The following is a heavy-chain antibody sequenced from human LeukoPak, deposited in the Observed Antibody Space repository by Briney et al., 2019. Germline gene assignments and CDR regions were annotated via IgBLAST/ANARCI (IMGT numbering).Heavy chain of an antibody. CDR1: GGSISSGDYY. Sequence: TLSLTCTVSGGSISSGDYYWSWIRQPPGKGLEWIGYIYYSGTAYYNPSLKSRVTMSVDTSKNQFSLKLDSVTAADTAVYYCARFSNDHGVKFDYWGQGTLVTVSS. J-gene: IGHJ4*02. CDR3: ARFSNDHGVKFDY. CDR2: IYYSGTA. D-gene: IGHD4-17*01. V-gene: IGHV4-30-4*01.